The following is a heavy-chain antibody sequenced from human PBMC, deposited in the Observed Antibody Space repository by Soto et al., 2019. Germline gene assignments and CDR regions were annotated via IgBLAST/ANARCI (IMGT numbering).Heavy chain of an antibody. Sequence: ASVKVSCKASGYTFSGYYMYWVRQAPGQGLEWMGWINPNSGGTTYGQKFQGRVTMTRDTSISTAYMELSRLRSDDTAVYYCARDGEGLKRNYYYYNGMDVWGQGTTVPVSS. CDR2: INPNSGGT. D-gene: IGHD7-27*01. CDR1: GYTFSGYY. V-gene: IGHV1-2*02. CDR3: ARDGEGLKRNYYYYNGMDV. J-gene: IGHJ6*02.